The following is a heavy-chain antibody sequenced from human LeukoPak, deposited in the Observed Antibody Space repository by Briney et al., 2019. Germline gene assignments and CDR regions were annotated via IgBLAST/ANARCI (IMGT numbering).Heavy chain of an antibody. Sequence: GGSLRLSCAASGFTFEDYDMSWVRQAPGKGLEWVSVISGTGGSTYYADSVKGRFTISRDNSKNTLHLQMNSLRAEDTAVYYCAKDWSLHYDFWSGIIWGQGTMVAVSS. J-gene: IGHJ3*02. CDR1: GFTFEDYD. D-gene: IGHD3-3*01. V-gene: IGHV3-23*01. CDR3: AKDWSLHYDFWSGII. CDR2: ISGTGGST.